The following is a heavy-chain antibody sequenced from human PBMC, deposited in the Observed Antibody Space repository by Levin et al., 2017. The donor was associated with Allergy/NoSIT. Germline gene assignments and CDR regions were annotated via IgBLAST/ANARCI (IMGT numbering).Heavy chain of an antibody. Sequence: SSETLSLTCTVSGGSISSYYWSWIRQPPGKGLEWIGYIYYSGSTNYNPSLKSRVTISVDTSKNQFSLKLSSVTAADTAVYYCARGVTETPAYYYYYGMDGWGQGTTVTVSS. CDR3: ARGVTETPAYYYYYGMDG. D-gene: IGHD2-21*02. J-gene: IGHJ6*02. CDR2: IYYSGST. CDR1: GGSISSYY. V-gene: IGHV4-59*01.